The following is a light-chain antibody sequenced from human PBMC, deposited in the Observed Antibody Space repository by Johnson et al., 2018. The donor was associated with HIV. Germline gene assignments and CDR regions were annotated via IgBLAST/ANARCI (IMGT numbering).Light chain of an antibody. V-gene: IGLV1-51*02. CDR3: GIWDSNLMAYV. CDR2: ENN. CDR1: SSNIGNNY. J-gene: IGLJ1*01. Sequence: QSVLTQPPSVSAAPGQKVTISCSGSSSNIGNNYVSWYQQLPGTAPKLLIYENNKRPSGIPDRFSGSTSGTSATLGITGLQTGDEADYYFGIWDSNLMAYVFGTGTKVTVL.